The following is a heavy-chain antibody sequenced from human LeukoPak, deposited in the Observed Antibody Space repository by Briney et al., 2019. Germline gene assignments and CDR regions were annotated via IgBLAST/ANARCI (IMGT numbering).Heavy chain of an antibody. V-gene: IGHV4-59*01. CDR1: GGSISSYY. CDR3: ARDYYGSGSYSHTAYYYYYMDV. Sequence: SETLSLTCTVPGGSISSYYWSWIRQPPGKGLEWIGYIYYSGSTNYNPSRKSRVTISVDTSKNQFSLKLSSVTAADTAVYYCARDYYGSGSYSHTAYYYYYMDVWGKGTTVTVSS. D-gene: IGHD3-10*01. J-gene: IGHJ6*03. CDR2: IYYSGST.